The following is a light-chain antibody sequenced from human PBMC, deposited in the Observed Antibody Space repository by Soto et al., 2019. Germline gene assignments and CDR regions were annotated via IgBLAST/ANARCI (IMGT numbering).Light chain of an antibody. CDR1: QGIRND. Sequence: AIQMTQSPSSLSASVGDRVTITCRASQGIRNDLGWYQQKPGKAPKLLIYAASSLQSGVPSRFSGSGSGTDFAITISSLQPEDFATYYCLQDYNYPRTFGQGTKVEIK. CDR2: AAS. J-gene: IGKJ1*01. V-gene: IGKV1-6*01. CDR3: LQDYNYPRT.